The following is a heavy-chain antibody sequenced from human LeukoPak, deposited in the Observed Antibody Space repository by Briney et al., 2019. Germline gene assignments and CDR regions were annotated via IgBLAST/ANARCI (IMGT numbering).Heavy chain of an antibody. CDR3: ARAWSYSTGWYNY. V-gene: IGHV3-7*04. CDR2: IKQDGSEK. Sequence: GGSLRLSCAASGFSFSTYWMSWVRQAPGKGLEWVANIKQDGSEKYYVDSVKGRFTISRDNAKNSPYLQMNSLRVEDTAVYYCARAWSYSTGWYNYWGQGTLVTVSS. CDR1: GFSFSTYW. D-gene: IGHD6-19*01. J-gene: IGHJ4*02.